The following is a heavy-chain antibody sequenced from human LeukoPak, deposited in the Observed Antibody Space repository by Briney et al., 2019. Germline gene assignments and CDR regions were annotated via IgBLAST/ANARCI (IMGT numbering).Heavy chain of an antibody. Sequence: SETLSLTCAVYGGSLSGYYWSWIRQPPGKGLEWIGSIYYSGSTSYNPSLKSRVTISVDTSKNQFSLKLTSVTAADTAVYYCARGGRAAARQIYYYYYMDVWGKGTTVTVSS. D-gene: IGHD6-13*01. CDR2: IYYSGST. CDR3: ARGGRAAARQIYYYYYMDV. J-gene: IGHJ6*03. CDR1: GGSLSGYY. V-gene: IGHV4-34*11.